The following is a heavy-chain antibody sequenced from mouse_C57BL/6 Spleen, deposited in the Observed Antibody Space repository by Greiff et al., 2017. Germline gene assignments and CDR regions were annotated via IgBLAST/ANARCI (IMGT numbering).Heavy chain of an antibody. CDR3: ARNPYYDYDNYYAMDY. V-gene: IGHV1-55*01. J-gene: IGHJ4*01. CDR1: GYTFTSYW. Sequence: QVQLKQPGAELVKPGASVKMSCKASGYTFTSYWITWVKQRPGQGLEWIGDIYPGSGSTNYNEKFKSKATLTVDTSSSTAYMQLSSLTSEDSAVYYCARNPYYDYDNYYAMDYWGQGTSVTVSS. CDR2: IYPGSGST. D-gene: IGHD2-4*01.